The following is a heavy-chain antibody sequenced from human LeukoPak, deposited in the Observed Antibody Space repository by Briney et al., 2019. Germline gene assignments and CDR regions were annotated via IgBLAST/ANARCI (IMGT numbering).Heavy chain of an antibody. CDR2: ISGSGGST. J-gene: IGHJ4*02. D-gene: IGHD2-2*01. V-gene: IGHV3-23*01. CDR1: GFTFSSYA. Sequence: GGSLRLSCAASGFTFSSYAVSWVRQAPGKGLEWVSAISGSGGSTYYADSVKGRFTISRDNSKNTLYLQMNSLRAEDTAVYYCAKDAPVNIVVVPAANSWGQGTLVTVSS. CDR3: AKDAPVNIVVVPAANS.